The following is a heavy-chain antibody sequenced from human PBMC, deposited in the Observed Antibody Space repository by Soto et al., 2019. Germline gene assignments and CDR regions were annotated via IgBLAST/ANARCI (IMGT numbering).Heavy chain of an antibody. CDR1: GGTFSTYA. CDR2: IIPMFGTA. Sequence: QVQLVQSGAEVKKPESSVKVSCKAPGGTFSTYAISWVRQAPGQGLEWMGGIIPMFGTANYAQRFQERVTITADESTNTVYMELSSLRSEDTAVYFCASGLQLWLRRINNGYSGWGQGTLVTVSS. D-gene: IGHD5-12*01. V-gene: IGHV1-69*12. J-gene: IGHJ4*02. CDR3: ASGLQLWLRRINNGYSG.